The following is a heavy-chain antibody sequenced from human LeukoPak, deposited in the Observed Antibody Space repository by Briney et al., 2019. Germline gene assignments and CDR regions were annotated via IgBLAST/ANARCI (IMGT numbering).Heavy chain of an antibody. V-gene: IGHV3-23*01. CDR3: AKGDSSGWYPPSHYYYGMDV. CDR2: ISGSGGST. J-gene: IGHJ6*02. Sequence: GGSLRLSCAASGFAFSSYAVNWVRQAPGKGLEWVSAISGSGGSTYYTDSVKGRFTISRDNSKNTLYLQMNSLRAEDTAVYYCAKGDSSGWYPPSHYYYGMDVWGQGTTVTVSS. CDR1: GFAFSSYA. D-gene: IGHD6-19*01.